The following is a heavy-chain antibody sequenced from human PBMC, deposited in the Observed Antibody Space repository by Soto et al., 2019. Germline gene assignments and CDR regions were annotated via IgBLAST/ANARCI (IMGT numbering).Heavy chain of an antibody. D-gene: IGHD3-9*01. CDR3: VRSFSFDWLLFTLDY. CDR2: IKEDGSEE. J-gene: IGHJ4*02. Sequence: QLVESGGGLVQPGGSLRLSCATSGFTFNTYWMTWVRQAPGKGLEWVANIKEDGSEENYVASVKGRFTISRDNGKNSLFLQMNRLRREDSAVYYCVRSFSFDWLLFTLDYWGQGTLVSVSS. V-gene: IGHV3-7*01. CDR1: GFTFNTYW.